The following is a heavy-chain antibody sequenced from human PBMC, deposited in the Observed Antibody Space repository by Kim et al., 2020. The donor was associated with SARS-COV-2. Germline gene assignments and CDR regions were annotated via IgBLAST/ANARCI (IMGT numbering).Heavy chain of an antibody. J-gene: IGHJ4*02. CDR3: ARGGSSSWYRRGGFDY. Sequence: LKSRVTISVDTSKNQFSLKLSSVTAADTAVYYCARGGSSSWYRRGGFDYWGQGTLVTVSS. D-gene: IGHD6-13*01. V-gene: IGHV4-59*09.